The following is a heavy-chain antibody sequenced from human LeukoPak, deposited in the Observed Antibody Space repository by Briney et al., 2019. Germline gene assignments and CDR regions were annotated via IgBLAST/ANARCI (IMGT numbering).Heavy chain of an antibody. D-gene: IGHD5-12*01. CDR3: AKSIVATII. Sequence: GGSLRLSCAASGFTFSDYAMNWVRQAPGKGLEWLSYISTSSSINYADSVKGRFTISRDNAKNSLYLQMNSLRAEDTAVYYCAKSIVATIIWGQGTLVTVSS. J-gene: IGHJ4*02. V-gene: IGHV3-69-1*01. CDR1: GFTFSDYA. CDR2: ISTSSSI.